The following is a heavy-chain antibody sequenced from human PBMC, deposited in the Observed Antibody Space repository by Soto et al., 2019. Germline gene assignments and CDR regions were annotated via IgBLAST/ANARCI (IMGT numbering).Heavy chain of an antibody. CDR3: ASTRAWQWLVPYY. V-gene: IGHV1-3*01. CDR1: GYTFTSYA. CDR2: INAGNGNT. J-gene: IGHJ4*02. Sequence: QVQLVQSGAEVKKPGASVKVSCKASGYTFTSYAIHWVRQAPGQRLEWMGWINAGNGNTKYSQRFQGRVTITRDTSANTAYMELSSLRSEDTAVYYCASTRAWQWLVPYYWGQGTLVTVSS. D-gene: IGHD6-19*01.